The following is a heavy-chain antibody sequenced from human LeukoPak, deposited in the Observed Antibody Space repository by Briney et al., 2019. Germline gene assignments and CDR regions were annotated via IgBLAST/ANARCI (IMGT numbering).Heavy chain of an antibody. D-gene: IGHD2-8*01. V-gene: IGHV3-30-3*01. CDR2: ISYDGSNK. CDR1: GFTFSSYA. J-gene: IGHJ5*02. Sequence: GGSLRLSCAASGFTFSSYAMHWVRQAPGKGLEWVAVISYDGSNKYYADSVKGRFTISRDNSKNTLYLQMNSLRVEDTAVYYCARVSGFCTNGVCPSFDPWGQGTLVTVSS. CDR3: ARVSGFCTNGVCPSFDP.